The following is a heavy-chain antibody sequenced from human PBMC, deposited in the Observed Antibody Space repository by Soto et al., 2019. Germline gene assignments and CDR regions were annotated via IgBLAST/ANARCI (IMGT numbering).Heavy chain of an antibody. D-gene: IGHD6-13*01. Sequence: PGGSLRLSCAASGFTFSSYWMHWVRQAPGKGLVWVSRINSDGSSTYYADSVKGRFTIFRDSSRTTLYLQMNTLRAEDTAIYYCVKDWSGSSCPCLAVWGQGTTVTVSS. J-gene: IGHJ6*02. CDR3: VKDWSGSSCPCLAV. V-gene: IGHV3-74*01. CDR2: INSDGSST. CDR1: GFTFSSYW.